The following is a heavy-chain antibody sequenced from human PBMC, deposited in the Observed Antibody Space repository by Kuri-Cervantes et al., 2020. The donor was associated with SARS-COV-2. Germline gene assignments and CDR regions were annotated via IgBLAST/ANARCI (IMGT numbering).Heavy chain of an antibody. V-gene: IGHV1-2*02. CDR2: INPISGGT. Sequence: ASVKVSCKASGYTFTGYYMHWVRQAPGQGLEWMGWINPISGGTNYAQQLQGRFTMTTDTSTSTAYMELRSLRSDDTAVYYCARDFWSGYSLQPEHFDYWGQGTLVTVSS. D-gene: IGHD3-3*01. CDR1: GYTFTGYY. CDR3: ARDFWSGYSLQPEHFDY. J-gene: IGHJ4*02.